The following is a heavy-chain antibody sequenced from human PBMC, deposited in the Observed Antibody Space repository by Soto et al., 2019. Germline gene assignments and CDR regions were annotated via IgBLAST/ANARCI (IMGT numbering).Heavy chain of an antibody. V-gene: IGHV5-51*01. J-gene: IGHJ6*02. CDR3: ARHYRSSPQNYGMDV. D-gene: IGHD6-6*01. Sequence: PGESLKISCKGSGYSFTSYWIGWVRHMPGKGLEWMGIISPGDSDTRYSPSFQGQVTISADKSISTAYLQWSSLKASDTAMYYCARHYRSSPQNYGMDVWGQGTPVTVSS. CDR2: ISPGDSDT. CDR1: GYSFTSYW.